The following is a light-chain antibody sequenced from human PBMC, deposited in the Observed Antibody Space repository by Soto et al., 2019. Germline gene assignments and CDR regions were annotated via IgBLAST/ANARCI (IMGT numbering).Light chain of an antibody. CDR1: QSVSSN. CDR3: QQYNNWPET. J-gene: IGKJ3*01. Sequence: EIVMTPSPAALSVSPGERATLSCRASQSVSSNLAWYQQKPGQAPRLLIYGASTRATGIPARFSGSGSGTEFTLTISSLQSEDFAVYYCQQYNNWPETFGPGT. V-gene: IGKV3-15*01. CDR2: GAS.